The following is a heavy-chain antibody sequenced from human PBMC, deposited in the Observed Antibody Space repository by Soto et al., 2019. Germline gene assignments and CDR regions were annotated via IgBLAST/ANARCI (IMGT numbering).Heavy chain of an antibody. CDR1: GYTFTNFG. V-gene: IGHV1-18*01. J-gene: IGHJ4*02. Sequence: ASVKVSCKASGYTFTNFGISWVRQAPGQGHEWMGWISGYNGDTNYLQRFQGRVTMTTDTSTSTAYMELTSLRSDDTAVYYCARDSDIVIVPTAQPFDYWGQGTLVTVS. CDR2: ISGYNGDT. CDR3: ARDSDIVIVPTAQPFDY. D-gene: IGHD2-2*01.